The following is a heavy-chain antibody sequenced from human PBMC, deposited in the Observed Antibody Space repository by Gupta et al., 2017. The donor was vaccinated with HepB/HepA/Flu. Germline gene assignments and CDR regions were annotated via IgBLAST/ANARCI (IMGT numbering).Heavy chain of an antibody. J-gene: IGHJ4*02. V-gene: IGHV1-2*04. CDR3: ARTKLVGGGYYSYFDY. CDR2: INPNSGGT. CDR1: GYTFTGYY. D-gene: IGHD3-22*01. Sequence: QVQLVQSGAEVKKPGASVKVSCKASGYTFTGYYMHWVRQAPGQGLEWMGWINPNSGGTNYAQKFQGWVTMTRDTSISTAYMELSRLRSDDTAVYYCARTKLVGGGYYSYFDYWGQGTLVTVSS.